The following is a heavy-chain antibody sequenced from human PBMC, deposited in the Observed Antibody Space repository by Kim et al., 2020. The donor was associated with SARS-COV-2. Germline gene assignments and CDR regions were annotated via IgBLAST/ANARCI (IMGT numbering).Heavy chain of an antibody. Sequence: GGSLRLSCAASGFTFSNYGMRWVRQAPGKGLEWVAVISYDGVNKYYADSVKGRFTISRDNSKNTLYLQMNSLRAEDTAVYYCAKDRVSFSYYYDSSGYYHHDYYGMDVWGQGTTVAVSS. CDR3: AKDRVSFSYYYDSSGYYHHDYYGMDV. CDR2: ISYDGVNK. D-gene: IGHD3-22*01. V-gene: IGHV3-30*18. J-gene: IGHJ6*02. CDR1: GFTFSNYG.